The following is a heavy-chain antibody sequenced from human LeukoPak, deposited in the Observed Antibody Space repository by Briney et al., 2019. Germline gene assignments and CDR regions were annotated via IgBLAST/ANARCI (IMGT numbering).Heavy chain of an antibody. CDR3: ARVRGPTVTTWYFDL. V-gene: IGHV3-48*04. CDR2: ISPRSATI. D-gene: IGHD4-17*01. J-gene: IGHJ2*01. CDR1: GFTFSTYG. Sequence: GGSLTLSCGASGFTFSTYGMIWVRQAPGKGLEWVSYISPRSATIYYADSVKRRFTISRHYARNSLFLQMHSLRAGDTAVYYCARVRGPTVTTWYFDLGGRGTLVTVSS.